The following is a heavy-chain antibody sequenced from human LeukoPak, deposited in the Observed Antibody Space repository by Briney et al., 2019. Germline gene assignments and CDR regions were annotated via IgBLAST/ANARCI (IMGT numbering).Heavy chain of an antibody. J-gene: IGHJ4*02. CDR2: ISGSDVM. CDR3: ATTYHSDSSGYYRH. V-gene: IGHV3-48*03. Sequence: QTGGSLRLSCAASGFSFSSYEKNWVRQAPGRGLEWVSFISGSDVMYYADSVKGRFTISRDNAKNSLYLQMNSLRAEDTAVYYCATTYHSDSSGYYRHWGQGTLVTVSS. D-gene: IGHD3-22*01. CDR1: GFSFSSYE.